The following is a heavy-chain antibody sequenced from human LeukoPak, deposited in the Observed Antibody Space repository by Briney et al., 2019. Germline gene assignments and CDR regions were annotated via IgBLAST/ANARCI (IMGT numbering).Heavy chain of an antibody. D-gene: IGHD1-26*01. CDR1: GXSIXSYY. V-gene: IGHV4-59*01. J-gene: IGHJ4*02. CDR2: IYCSGST. CDR3: ARENWGSYSLY. Sequence: ASETLSLTCTVSGXSIXSYYXSXIXQPPXXXXXWXGYIYCSGSTNYNPSLKSRVTISVDTSKNQLSLKLSSVTAADTAVYYCARENWGSYSLYWGQGTLVTVSS.